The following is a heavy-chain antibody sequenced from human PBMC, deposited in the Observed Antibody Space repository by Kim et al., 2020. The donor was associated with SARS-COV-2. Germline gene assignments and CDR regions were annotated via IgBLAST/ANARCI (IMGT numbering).Heavy chain of an antibody. D-gene: IGHD6-25*01. CDR2: INASTGYP. CDR1: GYTFTTYS. V-gene: IGHV1-3*01. J-gene: IGHJ6*02. CDR3: ARWRSGHGLYV. Sequence: ASVKVSCKPSGYTFTTYSIHWVRQAPGQRLEWMAWINASTGYPGYSQNLQDRVTLTMDTFASTVYLELSSLMSEDTAVYYCARWRSGHGLYVWGQGTNVT.